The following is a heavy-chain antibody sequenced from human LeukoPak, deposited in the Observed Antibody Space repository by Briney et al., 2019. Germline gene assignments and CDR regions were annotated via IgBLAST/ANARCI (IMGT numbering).Heavy chain of an antibody. Sequence: GRSLRLSCAASGFTFSSYAMHWVRQAPGKGLEWVAVISYDGSNKYYADSVKGRFTISRDNSKNTLYLQMNSLRAEDTAVYYCAREKWRLLLYWGQGTLVTVSS. CDR3: AREKWRLLLY. CDR1: GFTFSSYA. CDR2: ISYDGSNK. V-gene: IGHV3-30*04. D-gene: IGHD4-23*01. J-gene: IGHJ4*02.